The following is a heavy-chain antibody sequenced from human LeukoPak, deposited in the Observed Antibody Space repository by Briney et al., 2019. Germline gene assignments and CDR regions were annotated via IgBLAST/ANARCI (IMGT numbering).Heavy chain of an antibody. J-gene: IGHJ3*02. CDR1: GGSFSRYS. V-gene: IGHV4-34*01. D-gene: IGHD3-10*02. CDR2: INHSGNT. CDR3: ARGDVDPYVFDI. Sequence: PSETLSLTCAVYGGSFSRYSWNWIRQPPGKGLEWIGEINHSGNTNYNPPLKSRVTISVDTSKNQFSLKVNSVIAADTAVYYCARGDVDPYVFDIWGQGTMVTVSS.